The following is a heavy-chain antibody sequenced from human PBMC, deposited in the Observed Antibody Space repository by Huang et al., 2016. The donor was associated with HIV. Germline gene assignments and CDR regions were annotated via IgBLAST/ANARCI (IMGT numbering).Heavy chain of an antibody. J-gene: IGHJ3*02. CDR3: ARFGSYYYGSGSYLDAFDI. Sequence: EVQLMESGGGLVQPGGSLRLSCAASGFTFSTYNMNWVRQAPGKGLELFSYITSSSGSIYSADSVKGRFTISRDNAKNSLYLQMNSLRAEDTAVYYCARFGSYYYGSGSYLDAFDIWGQGTMVTVSS. CDR1: GFTFSTYN. CDR2: ITSSSGSI. D-gene: IGHD3-10*01. V-gene: IGHV3-48*01.